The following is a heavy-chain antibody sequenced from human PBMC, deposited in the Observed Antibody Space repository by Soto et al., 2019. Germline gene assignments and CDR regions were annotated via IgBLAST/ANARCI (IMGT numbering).Heavy chain of an antibody. V-gene: IGHV3-49*04. J-gene: IGHJ6*03. CDR2: IRSKAYGGTT. CDR1: GFTFSSYA. D-gene: IGHD2-21*02. Sequence: GGSLRLSCAASGFTFSSYAMSWVRQAPGKGLEWVGFIRSKAYGGTTEYAASVKGRFTISRDDSKSIAYLQMNSLKTEDTAVYYCTREGVDFSDFPPDYYYMDVWGKGTTVTVSS. CDR3: TREGVDFSDFPPDYYYMDV.